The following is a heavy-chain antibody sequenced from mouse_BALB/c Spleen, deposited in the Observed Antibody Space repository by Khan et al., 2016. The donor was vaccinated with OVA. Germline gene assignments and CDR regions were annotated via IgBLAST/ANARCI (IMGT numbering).Heavy chain of an antibody. V-gene: IGHV3-8*02. CDR3: ARSYGSWAMDY. CDR1: GDSITSGF. D-gene: IGHD1-1*01. J-gene: IGHJ4*01. Sequence: EVKLEESGPSLVKPSQTLSLSCSVTGDSITSGFWNWIRKFPGNKFEYLGYITYSGNIYYTPSLKSRISITRDTSKSQYYLQLNSVTTEDTATYYCARSYGSWAMDYWGQGTSVTVSS. CDR2: ITYSGNI.